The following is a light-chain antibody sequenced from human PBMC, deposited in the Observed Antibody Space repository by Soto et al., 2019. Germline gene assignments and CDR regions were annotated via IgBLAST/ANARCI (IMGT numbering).Light chain of an antibody. CDR3: QQRSNWPRT. CDR2: DVS. Sequence: IVLTQSPATLSLSLGKRATLSCRASQNISSYLFWYQQTPGQAPRLLIYDVSNMDTGIPARFSGRGSGTDVTLTISSLEPEDFAVYYCQQRSNWPRTFGQGTKVDIK. CDR1: QNISSY. V-gene: IGKV3-11*01. J-gene: IGKJ1*01.